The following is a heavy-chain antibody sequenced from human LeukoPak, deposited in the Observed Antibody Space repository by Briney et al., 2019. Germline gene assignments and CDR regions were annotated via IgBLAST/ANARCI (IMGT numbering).Heavy chain of an antibody. CDR2: ISGSGGST. CDR1: GFTFSSYA. CDR3: AKDGVVTAKPYYYGMDV. J-gene: IGHJ6*02. Sequence: GGSLRLSCAASGFTFSSYAMSWVRQAPGKGLEWVSAISGSGGSTYYADSVKGRFTISRDNSKNTLYLQMNSLRAEDTAVYYCAKDGVVTAKPYYYGMDVWGQGTTVTVSS. D-gene: IGHD2-21*02. V-gene: IGHV3-23*01.